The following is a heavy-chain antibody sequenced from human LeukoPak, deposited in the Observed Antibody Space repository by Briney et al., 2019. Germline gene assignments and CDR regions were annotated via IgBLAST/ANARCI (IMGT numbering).Heavy chain of an antibody. CDR1: GFSFSNAW. D-gene: IGHD3-10*01. CDR3: ITEPYYGSGNY. Sequence: PGGSLRLSCAASGFSFSNAWMTWVRQAPGKGLEWLGRIKSKTDGGTTDYAAPVKGRFTISRDDSKNTLYLQMNSLKTEDTAVYYCITEPYYGSGNYWGQGTLVTVSS. J-gene: IGHJ4*02. V-gene: IGHV3-15*01. CDR2: IKSKTDGGTT.